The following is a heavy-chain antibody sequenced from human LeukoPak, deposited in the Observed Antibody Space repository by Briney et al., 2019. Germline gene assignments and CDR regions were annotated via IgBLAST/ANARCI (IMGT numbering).Heavy chain of an antibody. D-gene: IGHD1-1*01. J-gene: IGHJ4*02. CDR2: INPDSGFT. Sequence: ASVKVSCKASGYTFTDDYMHWVRQAPGQGLEWMGWINPDSGFTNYAQKFQGRVTMTRDTSISTAYVEVRSLRSDDTAVYYYAPTPEAYTSNWNVWGQGTLVTVSS. CDR1: GYTFTDDY. CDR3: APTPEAYTSNWNV. V-gene: IGHV1-2*02.